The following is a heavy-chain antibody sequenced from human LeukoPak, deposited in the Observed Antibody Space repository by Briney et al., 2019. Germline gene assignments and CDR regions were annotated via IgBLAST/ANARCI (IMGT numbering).Heavy chain of an antibody. V-gene: IGHV3-30*02. J-gene: IGHJ3*02. D-gene: IGHD2/OR15-2a*01. Sequence: GGSLRLSCAASGFTLSSYGMHWVRQAPGKGLEWVAFIRYDGSNKYYADSVKGRFTISRDNAKNSLYLQMNSLRAEDTALYYCAGGPLSFYVDDEDAFDIWGQGTMVTVSS. CDR3: AGGPLSFYVDDEDAFDI. CDR1: GFTLSSYG. CDR2: IRYDGSNK.